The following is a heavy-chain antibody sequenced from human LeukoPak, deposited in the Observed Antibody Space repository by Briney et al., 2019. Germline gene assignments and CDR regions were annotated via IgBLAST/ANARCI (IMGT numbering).Heavy chain of an antibody. CDR3: ARDLSSTSNWELDY. J-gene: IGHJ4*02. CDR2: INPNSGGT. D-gene: IGHD7-27*01. CDR1: GYTFTSYG. V-gene: IGHV1-2*06. Sequence: GASVKVSCKASGYTFTSYGISWVRQAPGQGLEWMGRINPNSGGTEYAQNFQGRVTMTRDTSISASYMELNRLTSDDTAVYYCARDLSSTSNWELDYWGQGTLVTVSS.